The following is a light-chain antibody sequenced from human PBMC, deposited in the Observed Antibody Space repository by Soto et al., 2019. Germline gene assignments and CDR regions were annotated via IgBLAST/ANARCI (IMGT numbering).Light chain of an antibody. J-gene: IGLJ2*01. CDR1: SGYSNYK. CDR3: GADHGSGSNWV. V-gene: IGLV9-49*01. Sequence: QLVLTQPPSASASLGASVTLTCTLSSGYSNYKVDWYQQRPGKGPRFVMRVGTGGIVGSKGDGIRDRFSVLGSGLNRYLTIKNIQEEDESDYHCGADHGSGSNWVFGGGTKLTVL. CDR2: VGTGGIVG.